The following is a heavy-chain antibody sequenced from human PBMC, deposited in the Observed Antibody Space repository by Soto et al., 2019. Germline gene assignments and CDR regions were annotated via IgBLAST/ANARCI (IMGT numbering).Heavy chain of an antibody. CDR1: GGTFSSYA. D-gene: IGHD2-15*01. Sequence: GASVKVSCKASGGTFSSYAISWVRQAPGQGLEWMGGIIPIFGTANYAQKFQGRVTITADESTSTAYMELSSLRSEDTAVYYCAREGCSGGSCYAPFDPWGQGTLVTVSS. CDR2: IIPIFGTA. CDR3: AREGCSGGSCYAPFDP. V-gene: IGHV1-69*13. J-gene: IGHJ5*02.